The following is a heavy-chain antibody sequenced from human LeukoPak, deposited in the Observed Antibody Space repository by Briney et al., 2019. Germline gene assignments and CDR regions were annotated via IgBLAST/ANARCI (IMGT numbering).Heavy chain of an antibody. CDR1: GFTFSDYY. V-gene: IGHV3-11*04. Sequence: GGSLRLSCAASGFTFSDYYMSWIRQAPGKGLEWVSYISSSGSTIYYADSVKGRFTISRDNAKNSLYLQMNSLRAEDTAVYYCARGVDCSSTSCYNGYYYYMDVWGKGTTVTVSS. CDR3: ARGVDCSSTSCYNGYYYYMDV. D-gene: IGHD2-2*02. J-gene: IGHJ6*03. CDR2: ISSSGSTI.